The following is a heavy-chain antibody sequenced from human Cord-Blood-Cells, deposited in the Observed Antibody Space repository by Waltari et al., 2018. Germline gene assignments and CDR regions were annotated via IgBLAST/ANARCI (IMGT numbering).Heavy chain of an antibody. V-gene: IGHV1-69*01. J-gene: IGHJ4*02. Sequence: QVQLVQSGAEVKKPGSSVKVYCKASAGTFSSYAISWVRQAPGQGLEWMGGIIPIFGTANYAKKFQGRVTITADESTSTAYMELSSLRSEDTAVYYCAMVIAARNLVGAPYYWGQGTLVTVSS. D-gene: IGHD6-6*01. CDR1: AGTFSSYA. CDR3: AMVIAARNLVGAPYY. CDR2: IIPIFGTA.